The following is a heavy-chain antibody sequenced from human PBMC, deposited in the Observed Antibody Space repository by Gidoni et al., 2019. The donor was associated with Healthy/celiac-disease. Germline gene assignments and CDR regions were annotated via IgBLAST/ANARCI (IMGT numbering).Heavy chain of an antibody. CDR1: GGTFSSYA. Sequence: QVQLVQSGAGVKKPCSSVTVSCKASGGTFSSYAISWVRQALGQGLEWMGVIIPIFGTANDAQKFQGRVTITEDKSTSTAYMELSSLRSEDTAVYYCARDGGVEGYGDSSYFDYWGQGTLVTVSS. V-gene: IGHV1-69*06. CDR2: IIPIFGTA. CDR3: ARDGGVEGYGDSSYFDY. D-gene: IGHD4-17*01. J-gene: IGHJ4*02.